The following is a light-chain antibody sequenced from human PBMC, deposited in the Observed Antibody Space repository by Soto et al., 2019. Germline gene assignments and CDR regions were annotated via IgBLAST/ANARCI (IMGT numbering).Light chain of an antibody. V-gene: IGLV2-14*01. CDR2: EVT. CDR1: SSDVGGYNH. Sequence: QSALTQPASVSGSPGQSITISCTGTSSDVGGYNHVSWYQQHPGKAPKRLIYEVTNRPSGVSNRFSGSKSGNTASLTISGLQAEDEADYYCSSYTGSRPHVFGTGTKLTVL. J-gene: IGLJ1*01. CDR3: SSYTGSRPHV.